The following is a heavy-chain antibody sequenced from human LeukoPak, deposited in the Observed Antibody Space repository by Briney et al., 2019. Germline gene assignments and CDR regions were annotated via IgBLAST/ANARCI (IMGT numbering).Heavy chain of an antibody. CDR1: GFTFSTYA. J-gene: IGHJ4*02. V-gene: IGHV3-23*01. Sequence: GGSLRLSCAASGFTFSTYAMTWVRQAPGKGLEWVSLISRGGDVTYYADSVEGRFTIPRDSSKNTLYLQMHSLRAEDTAVYYCAARPGEVAVPYDYWGQGTLVTVSS. CDR3: AARPGEVAVPYDY. CDR2: ISRGGDVT. D-gene: IGHD2-15*01.